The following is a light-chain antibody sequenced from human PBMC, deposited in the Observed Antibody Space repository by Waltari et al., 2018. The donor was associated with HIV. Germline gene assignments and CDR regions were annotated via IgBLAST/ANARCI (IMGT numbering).Light chain of an antibody. V-gene: IGLV2-18*02. CDR2: DVN. J-gene: IGLJ2*01. CDR3: SSYTTSSTLI. Sequence: QSALTQPPSVSESPGQSVTISCTGTSSDIGTFNRVSWFQQPPGAAPKLLIYDVNIRPSGVPDRLSGSKSGNTASLTISGLRAEDEADYYCSSYTTSSTLIFGGGTRLTVL. CDR1: SSDIGTFNR.